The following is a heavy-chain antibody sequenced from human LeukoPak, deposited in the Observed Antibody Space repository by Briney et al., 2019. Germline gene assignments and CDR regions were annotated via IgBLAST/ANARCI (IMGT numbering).Heavy chain of an antibody. V-gene: IGHV1-46*01. CDR1: GYTFTSYY. J-gene: IGHJ6*02. Sequence: GASVKVSCKASGYTFTSYYMHWVRQAPGQGLEWTGIINPSGGSTSYAQKFQGRVTMTRDTSTSTVYMELSSLRSEDTAVYYCARDRGTRGMDVWGQGTTVTVSS. D-gene: IGHD1-1*01. CDR2: INPSGGST. CDR3: ARDRGTRGMDV.